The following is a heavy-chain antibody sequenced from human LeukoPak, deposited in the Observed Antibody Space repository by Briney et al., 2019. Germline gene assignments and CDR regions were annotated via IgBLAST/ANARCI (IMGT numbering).Heavy chain of an antibody. V-gene: IGHV4-39*01. CDR1: GGSISSSSYC. D-gene: IGHD3-22*01. CDR3: ARNSPRYYYDSSGYYFPRFDP. J-gene: IGHJ5*02. Sequence: SETLSLTCTVSGGSISSSSYCWGWIRQPPGKGLEWIGSIYYSGSTYYNPSLKSRVTISVDTSKNQFSLKLSSVTAADTAVYYCARNSPRYYYDSSGYYFPRFDPWGQGTLVTVSS. CDR2: IYYSGST.